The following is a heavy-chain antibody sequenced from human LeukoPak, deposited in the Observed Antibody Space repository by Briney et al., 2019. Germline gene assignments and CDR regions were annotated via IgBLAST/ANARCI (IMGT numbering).Heavy chain of an antibody. CDR3: ARDRDAYGDYGGAFDI. Sequence: NPSETLSLTCTVSGGSISSYYVSWIRQPPGKGLEWIGYISYTGSTDYNPSLKSRVTISVDMSKNQFSLKVSSVTAADTAVYYCARDRDAYGDYGGAFDIWGQGTMVTVSS. CDR1: GGSISSYY. D-gene: IGHD4-17*01. V-gene: IGHV4-59*01. CDR2: ISYTGST. J-gene: IGHJ3*02.